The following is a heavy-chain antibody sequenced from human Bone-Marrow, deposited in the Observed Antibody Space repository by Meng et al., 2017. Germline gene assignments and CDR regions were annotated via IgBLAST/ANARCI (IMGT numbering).Heavy chain of an antibody. J-gene: IGHJ4*01. Sequence: PGVCRRLSCEDSGFTVNSNYMSWVGQAPGKGLEWIGSMKSKFDGRIVDYAEAVKGRFFISRDDSENTFYLQMNSLKTEDTAVYYCSGHVDYWGHGTLVTVSS. CDR3: SGHVDY. CDR1: GFTVNSNY. CDR2: MKSKFDGRIV. V-gene: IGHV3-15*01.